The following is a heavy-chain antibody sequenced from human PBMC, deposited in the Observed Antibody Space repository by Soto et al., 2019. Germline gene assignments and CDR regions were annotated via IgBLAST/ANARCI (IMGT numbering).Heavy chain of an antibody. CDR3: ARVSMSTVSWGFDP. J-gene: IGHJ5*02. CDR1: GDSITSNH. CDR2: IYNSGTT. V-gene: IGHV4-59*01. D-gene: IGHD4-4*01. Sequence: SETLSLTCAVSGDSITSNHWNWIRQPPGRGLEWIGYIYNSGTTKYNPSLKSRVIISEDTSKNQLSLKLSSVTAADTAVYYCARVSMSTVSWGFDPWGQGTLVTVSS.